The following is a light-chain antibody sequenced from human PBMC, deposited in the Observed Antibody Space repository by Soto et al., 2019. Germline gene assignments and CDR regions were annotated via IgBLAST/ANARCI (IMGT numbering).Light chain of an antibody. Sequence: EIVLTQSPGTLSLSPGERATLACRASESITSNYLAWYQQKPGQAPRLLIYGPSSRAIGIPHRFSGSGSGTDFTLTISRLEPEYFAVYYCQHYGSSPFTFSGGTRVEIK. CDR1: ESITSNY. CDR2: GPS. J-gene: IGKJ4*01. CDR3: QHYGSSPFT. V-gene: IGKV3-20*01.